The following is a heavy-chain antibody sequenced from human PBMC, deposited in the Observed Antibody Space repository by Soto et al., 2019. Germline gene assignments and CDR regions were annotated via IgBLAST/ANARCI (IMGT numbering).Heavy chain of an antibody. CDR1: GGTVASSHW. CDR2: VYHTGDT. D-gene: IGHD2-21*02. J-gene: IGHJ5*02. V-gene: IGHV4-4*02. Sequence: QVQLQESGPRLVKPSGSLSLTCGVSGGTVASSHWWSWVRQSPGGWLEWIGNVYHTGDTNLNPSLQSRVTISVDKSNNQFSLRLNSLTAADTAVYFCAREIVTAGGNNYFDPWGPGTLVTVSS. CDR3: AREIVTAGGNNYFDP.